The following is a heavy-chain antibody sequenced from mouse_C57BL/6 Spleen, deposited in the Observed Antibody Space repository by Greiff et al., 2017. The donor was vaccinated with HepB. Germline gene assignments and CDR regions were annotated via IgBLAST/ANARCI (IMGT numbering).Heavy chain of an antibody. J-gene: IGHJ4*01. CDR2: INPSNGGT. D-gene: IGHD1-1*02. V-gene: IGHV1-53*01. CDR1: GYTFTSYW. CDR3: ARLWGPYYYAMDY. Sequence: QVQLQQSGTELVKPGASVKLSCKASGYTFTSYWMHWVKQRPGQGLEWIGNINPSNGGTNYNEKFKSKATLTVDKSSSTAYMQLSSLTSEDSAVYYCARLWGPYYYAMDYWGQGTSVTVSS.